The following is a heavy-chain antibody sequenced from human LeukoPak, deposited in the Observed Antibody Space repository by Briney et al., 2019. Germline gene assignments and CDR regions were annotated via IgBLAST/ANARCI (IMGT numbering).Heavy chain of an antibody. J-gene: IGHJ6*02. CDR1: GFTFSSYS. V-gene: IGHV3-21*01. CDR2: ISSSSSYI. Sequence: PGGSLRLSCAASGFTFSSYSMNWVRQAPGKGLEWVSSISSSSSYIYYADSVKGRFTISRDNAKNSLYLQMNSLGAEDAAVYYCARDPLLSPGVWGQGTTVTVSS. D-gene: IGHD2-15*01. CDR3: ARDPLLSPGV.